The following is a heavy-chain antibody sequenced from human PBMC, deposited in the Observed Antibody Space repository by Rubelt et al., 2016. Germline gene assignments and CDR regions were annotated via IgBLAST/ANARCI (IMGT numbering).Heavy chain of an antibody. Sequence: QVQLVQSGAEVKKPGASVKVSCKASGYTFTGYYMHWVRQAPGQGLEWMGWINTNSGGTNYARKFQGRAIMTRESSISTAYMELSRLSSDEPAVHYCARDPSSWQGWLLWGQGTLVTVSS. CDR3: ARDPSSWQGWLL. V-gene: IGHV1-2*02. CDR2: INTNSGGT. J-gene: IGHJ4*02. D-gene: IGHD6-13*01. CDR1: GYTFTGYY.